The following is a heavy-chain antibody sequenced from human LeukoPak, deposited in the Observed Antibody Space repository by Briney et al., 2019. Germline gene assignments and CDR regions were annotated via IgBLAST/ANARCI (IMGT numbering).Heavy chain of an antibody. CDR1: GFTFSSYS. J-gene: IGHJ4*02. Sequence: GASLRLSCAASGFTFSSYSMNWVRQAPGKGLEWVSYISSSSGTIYYADSVKGRFTISRDNAKNSLYLQMNSLRDEDTAVYYCARVWGYRNGFDYWGQGTLVTVSS. CDR3: ARVWGYRNGFDY. D-gene: IGHD5-12*01. CDR2: ISSSSGTI. V-gene: IGHV3-48*02.